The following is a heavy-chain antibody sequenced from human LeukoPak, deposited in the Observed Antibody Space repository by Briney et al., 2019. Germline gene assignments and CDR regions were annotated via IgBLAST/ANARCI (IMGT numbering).Heavy chain of an antibody. CDR2: IYYSGTT. D-gene: IGHD3-9*01. CDR3: AQLDFDRSYY. V-gene: IGHV4-39*01. Sequence: SETLSLTCAVSGGSSSSSNYYWDWIRQPPGKGLEWIGGIYYSGTTYYNPSLKSRVTVSMDTSKKQFSLKVSSVTAADTAVYYCAQLDFDRSYYWGQGILVTVSS. CDR1: GGSSSSSNYY. J-gene: IGHJ4*02.